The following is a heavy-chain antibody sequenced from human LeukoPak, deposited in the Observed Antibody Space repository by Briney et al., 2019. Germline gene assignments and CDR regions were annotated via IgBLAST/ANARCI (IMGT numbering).Heavy chain of an antibody. D-gene: IGHD3-22*01. Sequence: GGSLRLSCAASGFTFSSYSMNWVRQAPGKGLEWVSSISSSSSYIYYADSVKGRFTISSDNAKNSLYLQMNSLRAEETAVYYCARESRDSSGYYPNDAFDIWGQGTMVTVSS. V-gene: IGHV3-21*01. CDR2: ISSSSSYI. J-gene: IGHJ3*02. CDR1: GFTFSSYS. CDR3: ARESRDSSGYYPNDAFDI.